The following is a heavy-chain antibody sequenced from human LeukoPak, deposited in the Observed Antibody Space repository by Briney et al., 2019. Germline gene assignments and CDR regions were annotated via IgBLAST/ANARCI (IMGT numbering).Heavy chain of an antibody. D-gene: IGHD4-17*01. CDR2: IYYSGST. Sequence: ASGTLSLTCAVSGGSISSSNWWSWVRQPPGKGLEWIGSIYYSGSTYYNPSLKSRVTISVDTSKNQFSLKLSSVTAADTAVYYCARSDYGDYYYHYYMDVWGKGTTVTVSS. CDR3: ARSDYGDYYYHYYMDV. J-gene: IGHJ6*03. CDR1: GGSISSSNW. V-gene: IGHV4-4*02.